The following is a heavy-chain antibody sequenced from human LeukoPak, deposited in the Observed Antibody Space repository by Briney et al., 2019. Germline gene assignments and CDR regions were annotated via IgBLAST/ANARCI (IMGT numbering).Heavy chain of an antibody. D-gene: IGHD2/OR15-2a*01. Sequence: PGGSLRLSCAASGFTFSNYGMNWVRQAPGKGLEWVSYISSSSSYTNYADSVKGRFTISRDNAKNSLYLQMNSLRAEDTAVYYCARDPHFSRSVDYWGQGTLVTVSS. J-gene: IGHJ4*02. CDR1: GFTFSNYG. V-gene: IGHV3-21*05. CDR2: ISSSSSYT. CDR3: ARDPHFSRSVDY.